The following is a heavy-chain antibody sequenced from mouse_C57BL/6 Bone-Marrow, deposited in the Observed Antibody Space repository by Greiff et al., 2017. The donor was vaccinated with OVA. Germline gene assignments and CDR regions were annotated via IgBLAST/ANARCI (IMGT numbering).Heavy chain of an antibody. CDR1: GYTFTNYW. Sequence: VKLQESGAELVRPGTSVKMSCKASGYTFTNYWIGWAKQRPGHGLEWIGDIYPGGGYTNYNEKFKGKATLTADKSSSTAYMQFSSLTSEDSAIYYCARTPPTGHYWYFDVWGTGTTVTVSS. D-gene: IGHD4-1*02. CDR3: ARTPPTGHYWYFDV. CDR2: IYPGGGYT. J-gene: IGHJ1*03. V-gene: IGHV1-63*01.